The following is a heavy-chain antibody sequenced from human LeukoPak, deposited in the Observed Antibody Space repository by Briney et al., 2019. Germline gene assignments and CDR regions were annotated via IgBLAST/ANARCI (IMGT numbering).Heavy chain of an antibody. D-gene: IGHD6-19*01. V-gene: IGHV3-23*01. CDR2: INENAANT. CDR3: TKGDGGWYPIDY. CDR1: GFTFSNYG. Sequence: PGGSLRLSCAASGFTFSNYGMSWVRQAPGKGLEWVSTINENAANTHYADSVKGRFTISRDNSKNTLLLQMNSPRADDTALYYSTKGDGGWYPIDYWGQGTLVIVSS. J-gene: IGHJ4*02.